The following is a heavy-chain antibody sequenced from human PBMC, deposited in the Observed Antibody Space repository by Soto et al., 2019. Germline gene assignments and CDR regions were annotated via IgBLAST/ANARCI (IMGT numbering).Heavy chain of an antibody. Sequence: HVQLVQSGAEVKNPGASVKISCTASGYNFINNYIYWVRQAPGQGLEYMGLIYLSGGNTKYAQKFQDRVTMTRDTSTNTVYLELPSLRFDDTAMYYCAKEGAEWGQGNLVSVSS. V-gene: IGHV1-46*01. CDR3: AKEGAE. CDR1: GYNFINNY. CDR2: IYLSGGNT. J-gene: IGHJ4*02.